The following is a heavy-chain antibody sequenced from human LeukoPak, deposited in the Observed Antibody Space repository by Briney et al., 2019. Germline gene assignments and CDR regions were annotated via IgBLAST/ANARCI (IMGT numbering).Heavy chain of an antibody. J-gene: IGHJ3*02. Sequence: GGSLRLSCASSGFTFSSYTMNWVRQAPGKGLEWVSSLSGTGRYIYYEDLIKSGFTIYRDNAKNSLYLQMNSLRAEDTAVYYCARSLRDAFDIWGQGTMVTVSS. CDR2: LSGTGRYI. CDR1: GFTFSSYT. CDR3: ARSLRDAFDI. V-gene: IGHV3-21*06.